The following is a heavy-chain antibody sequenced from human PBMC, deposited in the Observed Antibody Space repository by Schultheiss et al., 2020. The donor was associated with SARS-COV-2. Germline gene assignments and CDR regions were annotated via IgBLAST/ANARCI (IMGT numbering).Heavy chain of an antibody. CDR3: AKDYGDHSYWYFDL. CDR1: GYSFTGYY. CDR2: IHPNSGDT. D-gene: IGHD4-17*01. J-gene: IGHJ2*01. V-gene: IGHV1-2*02. Sequence: ASVKVSCKASGYSFTGYYMNWVRQPPGQGLEWMGWIHPNSGDTNYAQKFQGRVTMTRDTSISTAYMELSRLRSDDTAVYYCAKDYGDHSYWYFDLWGRGTLVTVSS.